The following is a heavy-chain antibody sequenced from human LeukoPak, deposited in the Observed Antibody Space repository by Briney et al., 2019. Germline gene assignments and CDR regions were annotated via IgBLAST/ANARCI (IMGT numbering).Heavy chain of an antibody. D-gene: IGHD3-10*01. V-gene: IGHV1-69*13. J-gene: IGHJ4*02. CDR2: IIPIFGTA. Sequence: ASVNVSCTASGGTFSSYAISWVRQAPGQGLEWMGGIIPIFGTANYAQKFQGRVTITADESTSTAYMELSSLRSEDTAVYYCARGGSSYYGSGSYFSIDYWGQGTLVTVSS. CDR3: ARGGSSYYGSGSYFSIDY. CDR1: GGTFSSYA.